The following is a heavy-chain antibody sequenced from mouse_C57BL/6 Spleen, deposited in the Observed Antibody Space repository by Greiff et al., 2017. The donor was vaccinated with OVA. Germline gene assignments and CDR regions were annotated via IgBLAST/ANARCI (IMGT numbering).Heavy chain of an antibody. D-gene: IGHD1-1*01. CDR2: IDPNSGGT. CDR1: GYTFTSYW. Sequence: QVQLQQSGAELVKPGASVKLSCKASGYTFTSYWMHWVKQRPGRGLEWIGRIDPNSGGTKYNEKFKSKATLTVDKPSSTAYMQLSSLTSEDSAVYYCARATTVVDPYWYFDVWGTGTTVTVSS. J-gene: IGHJ1*03. V-gene: IGHV1-72*01. CDR3: ARATTVVDPYWYFDV.